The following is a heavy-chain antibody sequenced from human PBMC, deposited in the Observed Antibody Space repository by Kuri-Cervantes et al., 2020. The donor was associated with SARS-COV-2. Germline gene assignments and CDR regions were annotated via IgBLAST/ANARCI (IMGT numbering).Heavy chain of an antibody. CDR1: GYTFTSYA. CDR2: IIPILGTA. D-gene: IGHD2-2*01. V-gene: IGHV1-69*13. Sequence: SVKVSCKASGYTFTSYAMHWVRQAPGQRLEWMGGIIPILGTANYAQKFQGRVTTTADESTSTAYMELSSLRSEDTAVYYCASWGEDIVVVPAAIVFYYYYMDVWGKGTTVTVSS. J-gene: IGHJ6*03. CDR3: ASWGEDIVVVPAAIVFYYYYMDV.